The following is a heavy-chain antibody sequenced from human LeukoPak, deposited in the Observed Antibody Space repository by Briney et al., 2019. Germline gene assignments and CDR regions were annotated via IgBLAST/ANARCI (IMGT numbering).Heavy chain of an antibody. CDR2: ISYDDGTNK. D-gene: IGHD5-18*01. CDR1: GFTFSTYP. CDR3: ARLNLGYGYFLEATKRDY. J-gene: IGHJ4*02. V-gene: IGHV3-30-3*01. Sequence: GGSLRLSCAASGFTFSTYPMHWVRQAPGKGLEWVAVISYDDGTNKYYADSVKGRFTISRDNSKNTLYLQMNSLRAEDTAVYYCARLNLGYGYFLEATKRDYWGQGTLVTVSS.